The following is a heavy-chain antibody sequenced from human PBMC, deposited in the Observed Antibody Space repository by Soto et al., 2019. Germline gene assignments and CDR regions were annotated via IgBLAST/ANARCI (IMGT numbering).Heavy chain of an antibody. J-gene: IGHJ4*02. CDR2: IKDGGST. CDR3: ARGQEGIVATH. CDR1: GGSLTGYY. D-gene: IGHD5-12*01. V-gene: IGHV4-34*01. Sequence: QVQLQQWGAGLLKPSETLSLTCAVNGGSLTGYYWSWIRQPPGKGLEWIGEIKDGGSTNYSPSPRGRATISSDTSNNQFSLKLNSVTAADTAVYYCARGQEGIVATHWDQGALVTVSS.